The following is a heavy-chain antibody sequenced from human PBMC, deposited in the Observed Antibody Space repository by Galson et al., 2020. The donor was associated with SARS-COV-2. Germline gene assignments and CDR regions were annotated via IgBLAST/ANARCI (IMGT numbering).Heavy chain of an antibody. CDR3: ASGVVGAYYYYYGMDV. J-gene: IGHJ6*02. CDR1: GGSISSGSYS. D-gene: IGHD1-26*01. CDR2: SYTSGRT. Sequence: SETLSLTCTVSGGSISSGSYSWSWIRQPAGKGLEWIGRSYTSGRTNYNPSLKSRVTISVDTSKNQFSLKLSSVTAADTAVYYCASGVVGAYYYYYGMDVWGQGTTVTVSS. V-gene: IGHV4-61*02.